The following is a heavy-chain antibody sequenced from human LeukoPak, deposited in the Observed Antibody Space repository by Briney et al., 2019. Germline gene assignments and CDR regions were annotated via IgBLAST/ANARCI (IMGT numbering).Heavy chain of an antibody. Sequence: GGSLRLSCAASGFTFSSYEMNWVRQAPGKGLEWVSYISIGGRTQYCADSVKGRFTISRDNAKNSLYLQMNSLRAEDTAVYYCARDLSRYYNDYCGQGTLVTVSS. CDR1: GFTFSSYE. V-gene: IGHV3-48*03. CDR3: ARDLSRYYNDY. J-gene: IGHJ4*02. CDR2: ISIGGRTQ.